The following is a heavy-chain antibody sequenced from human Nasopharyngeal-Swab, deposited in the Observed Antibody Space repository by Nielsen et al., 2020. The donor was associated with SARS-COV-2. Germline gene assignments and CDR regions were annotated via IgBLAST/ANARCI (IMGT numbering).Heavy chain of an antibody. CDR1: GGTFSSYA. J-gene: IGHJ6*03. CDR2: IIPIFGTA. V-gene: IGHV1-69*13. Sequence: SVKVSCKASGGTFSSYAISWVRQAPGQGLEWMGGIIPIFGTANYAQKFQGRVTITADESTSTAYMELSSLRSEDTAVYYCARAKGYYYYMDVWGKGTTVTVSS. CDR3: ARAKGYYYYMDV.